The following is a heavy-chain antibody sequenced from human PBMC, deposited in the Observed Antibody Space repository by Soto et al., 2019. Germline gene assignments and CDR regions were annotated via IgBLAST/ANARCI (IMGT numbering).Heavy chain of an antibody. CDR2: IIPISGTA. CDR3: ARSQGSSTSLEIYYYYYYGLDV. D-gene: IGHD2-2*01. J-gene: IGHJ6*02. V-gene: IGHV1-69*13. Sequence: SVKVSCKASGGTFSSYAISWVRQAPGQGLEWMGGIIPISGTANYAQKFQGRVTITADESTSTVYMELSSLRSEDTAVYFCARSQGSSTSLEIYYYYYYGLDVWGQGTTVTVSS. CDR1: GGTFSSYA.